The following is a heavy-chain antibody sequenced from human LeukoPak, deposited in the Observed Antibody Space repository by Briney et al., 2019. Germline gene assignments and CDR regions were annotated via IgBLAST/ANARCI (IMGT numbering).Heavy chain of an antibody. D-gene: IGHD3-22*01. J-gene: IGHJ5*02. CDR2: IIPIFGTA. V-gene: IGHV1-69*06. Sequence: SVKVSCKASGGTFSSYAISWVRQAPGQGLEWMGGIIPIFGTANYAQKFQGRVTITADKSTSTAYMELSSLRSEDTAVYYCARDSPGPYDSSGYSFDPWGQGTLVTVSS. CDR1: GGTFSSYA. CDR3: ARDSPGPYDSSGYSFDP.